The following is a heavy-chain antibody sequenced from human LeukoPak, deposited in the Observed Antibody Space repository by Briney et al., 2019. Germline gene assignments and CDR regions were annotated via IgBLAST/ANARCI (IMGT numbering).Heavy chain of an antibody. Sequence: ASVKVSCKASGYTFTGYYMHWVRQAPGQGLEWMGWINPSSGGTNYAQKFQGRVTMTRDTSISTAYMELSRLRSDDTAVYYCARSGSGSYKSGGSFDYWGQGTLVTVSS. J-gene: IGHJ4*02. CDR3: ARSGSGSYKSGGSFDY. CDR1: GYTFTGYY. D-gene: IGHD3-10*01. V-gene: IGHV1-2*02. CDR2: INPSSGGT.